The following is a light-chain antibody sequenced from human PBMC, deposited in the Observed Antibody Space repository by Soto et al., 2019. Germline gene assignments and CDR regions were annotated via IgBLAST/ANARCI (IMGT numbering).Light chain of an antibody. J-gene: IGKJ1*01. CDR1: QSVSSS. CDR2: DTS. Sequence: EIVVTQSPATLSVSPGERVTLSCRASQSVSSSLAWYQQRPGQAPRLLIYDTSTRAAGIAARFSGSGSGTEFTLTISSLQSEDFAVYFFQKYVRWPPGTFGQGTTVHIK. V-gene: IGKV3-15*01. CDR3: QKYVRWPPGT.